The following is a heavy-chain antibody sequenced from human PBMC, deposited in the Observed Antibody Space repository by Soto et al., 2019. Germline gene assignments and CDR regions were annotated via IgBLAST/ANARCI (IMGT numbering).Heavy chain of an antibody. CDR3: ASPAYSTPAGLEEPFDY. Sequence: GGSLRLSCAASGYTFDRHWMHWLRQGTGKELVWVSRISNDGTTTNYVDSVKGRFTISRDNAKNTLYLQMNSLRVDDTAIYYSASPAYSTPAGLEEPFDYWGPETLVTVSS. J-gene: IGHJ4*02. V-gene: IGHV3-74*01. CDR1: GYTFDRHW. D-gene: IGHD6-13*01. CDR2: ISNDGTTT.